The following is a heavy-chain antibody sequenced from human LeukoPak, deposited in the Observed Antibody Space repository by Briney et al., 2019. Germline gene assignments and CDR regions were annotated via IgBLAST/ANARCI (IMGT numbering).Heavy chain of an antibody. CDR2: ISAGGSAT. J-gene: IGHJ4*02. V-gene: IGHV3-23*01. CDR1: EFTFKNYA. Sequence: PGGSLRLSCAAPEFTFKNYALSWVRQAPGKGLEWVSTISAGGSATNYADSVKGRYTISRDSSKNTLYLQMNGLRAEDTAIYYCVRGSGYYGYFEYWGQGTLVTVSS. D-gene: IGHD3-3*01. CDR3: VRGSGYYGYFEY.